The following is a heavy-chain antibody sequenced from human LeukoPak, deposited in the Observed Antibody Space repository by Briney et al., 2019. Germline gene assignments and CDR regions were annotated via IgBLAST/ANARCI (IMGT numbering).Heavy chain of an antibody. J-gene: IGHJ4*02. CDR1: GGSFSGYY. D-gene: IGHD3-16*02. Sequence: PSETLSLTCAVYGGSFSGYYWSWIRQPPGKGLEWIGEINHSGSTNYNPSLKSRVTISVDTPKNQFSLKLSSVTAADTAVYYCARGPKYYDYVWGSYRYTPNYFDYWGQGTLVTVSS. CDR2: INHSGST. CDR3: ARGPKYYDYVWGSYRYTPNYFDY. V-gene: IGHV4-34*01.